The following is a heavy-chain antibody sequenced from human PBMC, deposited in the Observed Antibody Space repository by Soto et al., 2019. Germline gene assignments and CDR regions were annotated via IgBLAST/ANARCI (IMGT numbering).Heavy chain of an antibody. V-gene: IGHV3-53*01. CDR3: VRTLPSGQTDARDV. Sequence: GGSLRLSCVASGLPVAGSYMAWVRQAPGKGLEWASVIYNDGTTYYSQSVEGRFTISRDTSKNTLYLQMDRLRDEDTAVYYCVRTLPSGQTDARDVCGQGTTPTVYS. J-gene: IGHJ6*02. CDR1: GLPVAGSY. CDR2: IYNDGTT. D-gene: IGHD3-10*01.